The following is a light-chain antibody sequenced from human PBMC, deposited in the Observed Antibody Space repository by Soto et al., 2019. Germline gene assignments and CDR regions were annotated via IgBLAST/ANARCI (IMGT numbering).Light chain of an antibody. CDR2: GAS. Sequence: EIVLTQSPGTLSLSPGDRATLSCRASQSVSSSYLAWYQQKPGQAPGLLIYGASSRATGIPDRFSGSGSGTDFTLTISRLEPEDFAVYYCQQRSNWRWLTFGGGTKVDIK. J-gene: IGKJ4*01. V-gene: IGKV3D-20*02. CDR3: QQRSNWRWLT. CDR1: QSVSSSY.